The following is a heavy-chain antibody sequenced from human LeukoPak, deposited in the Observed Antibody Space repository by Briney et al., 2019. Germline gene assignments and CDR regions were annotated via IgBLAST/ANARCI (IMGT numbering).Heavy chain of an antibody. D-gene: IGHD3-16*01. CDR1: GFTFSSYG. J-gene: IGHJ4*02. CDR3: ARDRLGAMLFFDY. CDR2: IRYDGSNK. Sequence: GGSLRLSCAASGFTFSSYGMHWVRQAPGKGLEWVAFIRYDGSNKYYADSVKGRFTISRDNSKNTLYLQMNSLRAEDTALYYCARDRLGAMLFFDYWGQGTLVTVSS. V-gene: IGHV3-30*02.